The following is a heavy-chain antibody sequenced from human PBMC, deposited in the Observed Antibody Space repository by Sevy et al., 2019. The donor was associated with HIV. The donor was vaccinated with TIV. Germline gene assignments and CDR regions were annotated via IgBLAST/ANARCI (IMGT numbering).Heavy chain of an antibody. CDR3: ARGPPRIAVAAYYFDY. Sequence: GGSLRLSCAASGFTFSSYAMHWVRQAPGKGLEWVAVISYDGSNKYYVDSVKGRFTISRDNSKNTLYLQMNSLRAEDTAVYYCARGPPRIAVAAYYFDYWGQGTLVTVSS. J-gene: IGHJ4*02. CDR1: GFTFSSYA. CDR2: ISYDGSNK. D-gene: IGHD6-19*01. V-gene: IGHV3-30-3*01.